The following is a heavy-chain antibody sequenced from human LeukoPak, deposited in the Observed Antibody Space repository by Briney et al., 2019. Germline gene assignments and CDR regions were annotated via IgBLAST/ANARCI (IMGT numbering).Heavy chain of an antibody. J-gene: IGHJ4*02. V-gene: IGHV3-23*01. CDR3: AKERSRSGDCLDY. CDR2: ISVSGGST. Sequence: GGSLRLSCAASGFTYSSYAMSWVRQAPGKGLEWVSAISVSGGSTYYADSVKGRFTISRDNSKNTLYLQMNSLRAEETAVYYCAKERSRSGDCLDYWGQGTLVTVSS. CDR1: GFTYSSYA. D-gene: IGHD2-21*02.